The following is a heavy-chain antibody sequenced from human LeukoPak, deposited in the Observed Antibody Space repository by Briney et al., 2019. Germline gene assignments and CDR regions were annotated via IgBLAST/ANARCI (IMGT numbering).Heavy chain of an antibody. Sequence: GGSLRLSCAASGFTFSSYGMHWVRQAPGKGLEWVAVVSYDGSNKYYADSVKGRFTISRDNSKDTLSLQMSSLRAEDTAVYYCAKDRGTYLIEYLDHWGQGTLVTVSS. J-gene: IGHJ4*02. V-gene: IGHV3-30*18. D-gene: IGHD1-26*01. CDR1: GFTFSSYG. CDR2: VSYDGSNK. CDR3: AKDRGTYLIEYLDH.